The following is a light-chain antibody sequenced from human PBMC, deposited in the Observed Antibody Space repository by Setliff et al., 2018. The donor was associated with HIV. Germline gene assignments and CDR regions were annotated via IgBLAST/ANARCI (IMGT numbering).Light chain of an antibody. V-gene: IGLV2-14*01. CDR2: DVS. Sequence: QSALTQPASVSGSPGQSITISCTGISSDVGNYNYVSWYQEHPGKAPKLMIYDVSKRPSGVSNRFSGSKSGNTASLTISGLQAEDEADYHCSSYTGRGTVVFGTGTKVTVL. CDR1: SSDVGNYNY. J-gene: IGLJ1*01. CDR3: SSYTGRGTVV.